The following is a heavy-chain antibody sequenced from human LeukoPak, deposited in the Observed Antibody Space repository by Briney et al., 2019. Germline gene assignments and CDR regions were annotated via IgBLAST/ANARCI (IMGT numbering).Heavy chain of an antibody. V-gene: IGHV1-69*04. CDR2: IIPILGIA. D-gene: IGHD3-3*01. CDR1: GGTFSSYA. J-gene: IGHJ4*02. Sequence: GASVKVSCKGSGGTFSSYAISWVRQAPGQGLEWMGRIIPILGIANYAQKFQGRVTITADKSTSTAYMELSSLRSEDTAVYYCASRNADFWSGYYFDYWGQGTLVTVSS. CDR3: ASRNADFWSGYYFDY.